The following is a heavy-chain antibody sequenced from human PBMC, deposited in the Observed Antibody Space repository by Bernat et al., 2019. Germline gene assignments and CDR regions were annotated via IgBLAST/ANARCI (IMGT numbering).Heavy chain of an antibody. V-gene: IGHV3-7*03. CDR3: ARLRYHDY. J-gene: IGHJ4*02. Sequence: EVQLVESGGDLVQPGGSLRLSCAGSGFAFSSYEMNWVRQAPGKGLEWVANIKQDGSEKNYVDSVKGRFTISRDNAKNSLNLQMNSLRAEDTAVYYCARLRYHDYWGQGTLVTVSA. D-gene: IGHD3-16*01. CDR2: IKQDGSEK. CDR1: GFAFSSYE.